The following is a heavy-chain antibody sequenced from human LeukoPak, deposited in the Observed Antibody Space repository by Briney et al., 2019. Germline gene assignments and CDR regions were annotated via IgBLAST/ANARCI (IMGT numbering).Heavy chain of an antibody. D-gene: IGHD3-3*01. CDR1: GGSISSYY. CDR2: IYTSGST. V-gene: IGHV4-4*07. CDR3: ARASYDFWSAPFDY. J-gene: IGHJ4*02. Sequence: SETLSLTCTVSGGSISSYYWSWIRQPAGKGLEWIGRIYTSGSTNYNPSLKSRVTMSVDTSKNQFSLKLSSVTAADTAVYYCARASYDFWSAPFDYWGQGTLVTVSS.